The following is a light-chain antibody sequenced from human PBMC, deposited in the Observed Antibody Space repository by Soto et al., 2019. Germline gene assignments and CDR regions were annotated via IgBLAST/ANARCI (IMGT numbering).Light chain of an antibody. CDR1: QSVSSN. CDR2: GAS. V-gene: IGKV3-15*01. J-gene: IGKJ4*01. Sequence: TLSVSPGEGATLSCRASQSVSSNLAWYQQKPGQAPRLLIFGASTRATGIPARFSGSGSGAEFSLTISALQSEDFAIYYCPQYSNWPRTLGGGPKADNK. CDR3: PQYSNWPRT.